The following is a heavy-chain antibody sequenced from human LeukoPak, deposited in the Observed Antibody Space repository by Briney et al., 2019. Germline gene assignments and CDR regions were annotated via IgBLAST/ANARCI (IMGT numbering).Heavy chain of an antibody. D-gene: IGHD3-10*01. V-gene: IGHV4-34*01. J-gene: IGHJ4*02. CDR2: INHSGST. Sequence: SETLSLTCAVYGGSSSGYYWSWIRQPPGKGLEWIGEINHSGSTNYNPSLKSRVTISVDTSKNQFSLKLSSVTAADTAVYYCARVPGWFGELAEYYFDNWGQGTLVTVSS. CDR1: GGSSSGYY. CDR3: ARVPGWFGELAEYYFDN.